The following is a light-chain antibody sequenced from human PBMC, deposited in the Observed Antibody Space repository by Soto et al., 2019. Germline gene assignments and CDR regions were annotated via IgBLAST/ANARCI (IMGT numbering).Light chain of an antibody. V-gene: IGKV1-17*01. CDR2: AAS. CDR1: QGIGDD. Sequence: DIQMTQSPSSLSASVGDRVIITCRASQGIGDDLGWYQQKPGKAPKRLIYAASSLQSGVPSSFSGSGSGTDFTLTISSLQPDDFASYYCLQHNTYPWTFGPGTKVEVK. CDR3: LQHNTYPWT. J-gene: IGKJ1*01.